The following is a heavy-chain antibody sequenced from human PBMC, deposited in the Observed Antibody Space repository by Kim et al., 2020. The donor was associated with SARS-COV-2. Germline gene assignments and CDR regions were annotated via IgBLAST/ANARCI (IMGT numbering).Heavy chain of an antibody. J-gene: IGHJ4*02. D-gene: IGHD3-3*01. V-gene: IGHV3-7*01. CDR3: ARQFPSRRSGVADY. Sequence: DSVKGRFTISRDNDKNSQYLEMNSLRAEDTAMYYCARQFPSRRSGVADYWGQGTLVTVSS.